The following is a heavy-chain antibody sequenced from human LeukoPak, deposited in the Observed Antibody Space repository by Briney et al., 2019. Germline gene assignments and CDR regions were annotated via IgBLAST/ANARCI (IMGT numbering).Heavy chain of an antibody. CDR2: IYTSGST. Sequence: PSETLSLTCTVSGGSISSYYWSWLRQPAGKGLEWIGRIYTSGSTNYNPSLKSRVTTSVDTSKNQFSLKLSSVTAADTAVYYCARELLWFGTYYYGMDVWGQGTTVTVSS. CDR1: GGSISSYY. CDR3: ARELLWFGTYYYGMDV. V-gene: IGHV4-4*07. D-gene: IGHD3-10*01. J-gene: IGHJ6*02.